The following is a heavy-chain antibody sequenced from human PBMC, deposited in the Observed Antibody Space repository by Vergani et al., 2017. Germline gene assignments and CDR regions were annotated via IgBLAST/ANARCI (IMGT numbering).Heavy chain of an antibody. CDR3: ARSAGTNGVCYRCFDD. Sequence: EVQLVESGGGLVQPGGSLRLSCAASGFTFSSYWMSWVRQAPGKGLEWVANIKQDGSEKYYVDSVKGRFTISRDNAKNSLYLQMNSLRAEDTAVYYCARSAGTNGVCYRCFDDWGQGTLVTVSS. V-gene: IGHV3-7*01. D-gene: IGHD2-8*01. CDR1: GFTFSSYW. J-gene: IGHJ4*02. CDR2: IKQDGSEK.